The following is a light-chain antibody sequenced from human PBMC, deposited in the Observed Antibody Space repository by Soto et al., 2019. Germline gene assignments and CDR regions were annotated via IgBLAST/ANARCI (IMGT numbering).Light chain of an antibody. CDR2: RNN. J-gene: IGLJ1*01. CDR3: AAWDDSLSGYV. Sequence: QSVLTQPPSASGSPGQSVTISCTGTSSDVGRYNFVYWYQQFPGTAPKLLIYRNNQRPSGVPDRFSGSKSGTSASLAISGLRSEDEADYYCAAWDDSLSGYVFGTGTKVTVL. CDR1: SSDVGRYNF. V-gene: IGLV1-47*01.